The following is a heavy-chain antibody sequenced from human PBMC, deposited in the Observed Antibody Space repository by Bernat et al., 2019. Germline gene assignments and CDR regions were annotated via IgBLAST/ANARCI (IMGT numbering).Heavy chain of an antibody. CDR2: TYYRSKWYN. Sequence: QVQLQQSGPGLVKPSQTLSLTCAISGDSVSSNSAAWNWIRQSPSRGLECLGRTYYRSKWYNDYAVSVKSRITINPDTSKNQFSLQLNSVTPEDTAVYYCARDRSSDQPRDYYYYGMDVWGQGTTVTVSS. J-gene: IGHJ6*02. CDR1: GDSVSSNSAA. CDR3: ARDRSSDQPRDYYYYGMDV. D-gene: IGHD2-15*01. V-gene: IGHV6-1*01.